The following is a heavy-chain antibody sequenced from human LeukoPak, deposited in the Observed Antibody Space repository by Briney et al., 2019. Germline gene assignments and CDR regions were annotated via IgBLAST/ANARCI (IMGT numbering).Heavy chain of an antibody. V-gene: IGHV4-59*01. CDR2: IYYSGSA. J-gene: IGHJ4*02. Sequence: SETLSLTCTVSGVSITSYYWSWIRQPPGKGLESIGYIYYSGSASYNPSLKSRVTMSIDTSKNQFSLKLRSVTAADTAVYYCARDRFGEYFDYWGQGTLVTVSS. CDR3: ARDRFGEYFDY. D-gene: IGHD3-10*01. CDR1: GVSITSYY.